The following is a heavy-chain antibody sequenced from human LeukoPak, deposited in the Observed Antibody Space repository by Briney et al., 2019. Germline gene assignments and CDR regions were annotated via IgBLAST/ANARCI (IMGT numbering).Heavy chain of an antibody. CDR3: ARGRRWYYYMDV. CDR2: IYSGGST. Sequence: GGSLRLSCAASGFTVSSNYMSWVRQAPGKGLEWVSVIYSGGSTYYADSVKGRFTISRDNSKNTPYLQMNSLRAEDTAVYYCARGRRWYYYMDVWGKGTTVTVSS. V-gene: IGHV3-53*01. J-gene: IGHJ6*03. D-gene: IGHD4-23*01. CDR1: GFTVSSNY.